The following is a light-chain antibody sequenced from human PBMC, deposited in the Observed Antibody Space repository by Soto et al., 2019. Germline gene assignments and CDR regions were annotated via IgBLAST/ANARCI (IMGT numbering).Light chain of an antibody. J-gene: IGKJ4*01. CDR3: QQRSNWPPGVAT. CDR2: DAS. Sequence: EIVLTQSPATLSLSPGERATLSCRASQSVSSYLAWYQQKPGQAPRLLIYDASNRATGIPARFSGSGSGNDFPLTISSLEPEDFAVYYCQQRSNWPPGVATVGGGTKVEIK. V-gene: IGKV3-11*01. CDR1: QSVSSY.